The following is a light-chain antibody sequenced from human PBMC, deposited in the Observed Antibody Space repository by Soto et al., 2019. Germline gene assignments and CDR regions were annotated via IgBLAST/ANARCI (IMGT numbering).Light chain of an antibody. J-gene: IGKJ1*01. CDR3: QQSSSAPWT. CDR2: AAS. V-gene: IGKV1-39*01. Sequence: DIQMSQSPSSLSASVGDRVTITCRASQNISSYLNWYQQKPGKAPKLLIYAASSLQSGVPSRFSGSGSGTDFTLTISSLQPEDFATYYFQQSSSAPWTFGQGTKVEVK. CDR1: QNISSY.